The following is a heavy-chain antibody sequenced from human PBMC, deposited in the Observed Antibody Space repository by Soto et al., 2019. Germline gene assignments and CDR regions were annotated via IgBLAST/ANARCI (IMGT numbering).Heavy chain of an antibody. CDR3: VRSGDDYGSYIDY. CDR2: INHRGNS. V-gene: IGHV4-38-2*01. D-gene: IGHD4-17*01. J-gene: IGHJ4*02. CDR1: GYSISSGYY. Sequence: SETLSLTCYVSGYSISSGYYWALVRQPPGKGMEWIGSINHRGNSYYNPSLKSRVTISVDTSKNQGSLKVSSVTAADTAVYYCVRSGDDYGSYIDYWGQGTLVTVSS.